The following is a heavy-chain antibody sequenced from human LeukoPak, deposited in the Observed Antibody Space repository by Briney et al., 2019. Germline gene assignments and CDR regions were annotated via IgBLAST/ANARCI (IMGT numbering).Heavy chain of an antibody. CDR3: ARGAYYYED. J-gene: IGHJ4*02. V-gene: IGHV3-48*01. D-gene: IGHD3-22*01. CDR1: GGSISSSS. Sequence: PSETLSLTCFVSGGSISSSSYYWAWIRQAPGKGLEWVSYISSSSSTIYYADSVKGRFTISRDNAKNSLYLQMNSLRAEDTAVYYCARGAYYYEDWGQGTLVTVSS. CDR2: ISSSSSTI.